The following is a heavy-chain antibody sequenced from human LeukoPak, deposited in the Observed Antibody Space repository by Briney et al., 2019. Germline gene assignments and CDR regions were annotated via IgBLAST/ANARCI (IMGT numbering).Heavy chain of an antibody. Sequence: SVKVSCKASGGTFSSYAISWVRQAPGQGLEWMGGIIPIFGTANYAQKFQGRVTITADKSKSTAYMELSSLRSEDTAVYYCARSSIIAAAGPYYFDYWGQGTLVTVSS. CDR1: GGTFSSYA. J-gene: IGHJ4*02. V-gene: IGHV1-69*06. D-gene: IGHD6-13*01. CDR3: ARSSIIAAAGPYYFDY. CDR2: IIPIFGTA.